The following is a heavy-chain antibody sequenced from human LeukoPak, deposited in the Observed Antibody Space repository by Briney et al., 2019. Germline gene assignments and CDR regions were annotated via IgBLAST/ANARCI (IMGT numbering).Heavy chain of an antibody. Sequence: ASVKVSCKASGYTFTSYGISWVRQAPGQGLEWMGWIIAYNGNTNYAQKLQGRVTMTTDTSTSTAYMELRSLRSDDTAVYYCARRRKGISSSYPFLNYYYMDVWGKGTTVTVSS. CDR3: ARRRKGISSSYPFLNYYYMDV. V-gene: IGHV1-18*01. CDR2: IIAYNGNT. J-gene: IGHJ6*03. CDR1: GYTFTSYG. D-gene: IGHD6-13*01.